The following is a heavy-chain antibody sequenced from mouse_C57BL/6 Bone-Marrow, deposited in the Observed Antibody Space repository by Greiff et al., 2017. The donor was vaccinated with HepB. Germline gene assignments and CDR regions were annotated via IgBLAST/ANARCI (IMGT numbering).Heavy chain of an antibody. D-gene: IGHD2-5*01. CDR2: IWRGGST. Sequence: QVQLQQSGPGLVQPSQSLSITCTVSGFSLTSYGIHWVRQSPGKGLEWLGVIWRGGSTDYNAAFMSRLSITKDNSKSQVFFKMNSLQADDTAIYYCAKDYYSNSYAMDYWGQGTSVTVSS. CDR3: AKDYYSNSYAMDY. V-gene: IGHV2-5*01. J-gene: IGHJ4*01. CDR1: GFSLTSYG.